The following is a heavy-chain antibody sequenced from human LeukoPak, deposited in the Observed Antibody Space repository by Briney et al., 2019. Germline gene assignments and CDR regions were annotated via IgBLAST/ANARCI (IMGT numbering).Heavy chain of an antibody. D-gene: IGHD6-19*01. V-gene: IGHV3-64*01. CDR1: AFTFTTYA. Sequence: GGSLRLSFAASAFTFTTYAIHWVRQAPGEGLEFVSAINDNGYSTFYANSVKGRFTVSRDNSKNTAYLQMGSLRAEDLAVYYCAREAHSSGWPLDYWGQGTLDSVSS. CDR2: INDNGYST. CDR3: AREAHSSGWPLDY. J-gene: IGHJ4*02.